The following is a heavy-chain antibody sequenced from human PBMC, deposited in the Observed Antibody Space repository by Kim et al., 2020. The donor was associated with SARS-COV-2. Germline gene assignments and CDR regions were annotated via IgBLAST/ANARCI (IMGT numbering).Heavy chain of an antibody. CDR1: GFTFSSYA. Sequence: GGSLRLSCVASGFTFSSYAMHWVRQAPGKGLEWVAVVSYDESDKSYADSEKGRFTISRDNSKNTLYLQMNSLRPEDTAVYYCARRTQYYYDSSGLDYGMDVWGQGTTATVSS. CDR3: ARRTQYYYDSSGLDYGMDV. V-gene: IGHV3-30-3*01. D-gene: IGHD3-22*01. CDR2: VSYDESDK. J-gene: IGHJ6*02.